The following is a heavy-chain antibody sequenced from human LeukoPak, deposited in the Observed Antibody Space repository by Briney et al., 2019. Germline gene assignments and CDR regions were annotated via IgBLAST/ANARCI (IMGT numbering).Heavy chain of an antibody. CDR2: IKEDGTET. CDR1: GFMFSSNW. Sequence: PGGSLRLSCAASGFMFSSNWMSWVHLAPGKGLEWVANIKEDGTETYYVDSVKGRFTISRDNAKNSLYSQMNSLRVEDTAVYYCAKEGRSLQTYWGQGTLVTVSS. CDR3: AKEGRSLQTY. D-gene: IGHD5-24*01. V-gene: IGHV3-7*03. J-gene: IGHJ4*02.